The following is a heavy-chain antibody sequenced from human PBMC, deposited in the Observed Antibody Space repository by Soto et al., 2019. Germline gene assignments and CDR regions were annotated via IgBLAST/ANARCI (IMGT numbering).Heavy chain of an antibody. CDR2: IYYSGST. CDR3: ARSYQPLLYDY. J-gene: IGHJ4*02. D-gene: IGHD2-2*01. Sequence: QVQLQESGPGLVKPSETLSLTCTVSGGSVSSGSYYWSWIRQPPGKGLEWIGYIYYSGSTNYNPSPKSRVTLSVDTSKNQFSLRLSSVTAADTAVYYCARSYQPLLYDYWGQGTLVTVSS. CDR1: GGSVSSGSYY. V-gene: IGHV4-61*01.